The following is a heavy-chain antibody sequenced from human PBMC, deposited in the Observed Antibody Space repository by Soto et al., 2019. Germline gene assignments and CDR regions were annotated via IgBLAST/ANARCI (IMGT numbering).Heavy chain of an antibody. CDR1: GFTVSSNY. J-gene: IGHJ3*02. V-gene: IGHV3-66*01. CDR3: ARAGWLRFSSSAFDI. Sequence: EVQLVESGGGLVQPGGSLRLSCAASGFTVSSNYMSWVRQAPGKGLEWVSVIYSGGSTYYADSVKGRFTISRDNSKNTLYLQMNSLRAEDTAVYYCARAGWLRFSSSAFDIWGQGTMVTVSS. D-gene: IGHD5-12*01. CDR2: IYSGGST.